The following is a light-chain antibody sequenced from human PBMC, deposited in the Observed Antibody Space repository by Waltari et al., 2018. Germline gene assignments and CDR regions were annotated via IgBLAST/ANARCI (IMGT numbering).Light chain of an antibody. CDR3: LLSFSGVHAV. V-gene: IGLV7-46*01. CDR1: TGAVPRGHY. Sequence: QAVVTQEPSLTVSPGGTVTPTCGSSTGAVPRGHYPYWFQHRPGQAPTTLIYDSNTKHPWTPARFSASLLGGKAALTLSGAQPEDEADYYCLLSFSGVHAVFGGGTHLTVL. CDR2: DSN. J-gene: IGLJ7*01.